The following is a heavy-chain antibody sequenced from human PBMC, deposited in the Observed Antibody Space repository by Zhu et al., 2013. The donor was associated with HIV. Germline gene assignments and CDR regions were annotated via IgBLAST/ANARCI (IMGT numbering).Heavy chain of an antibody. J-gene: IGHJ3*02. Sequence: QVQLVQSGAEMKEPGASVKVSCKASGYTFTDYYLHWVRQAPGQGPEWMGWINPNSGGTNYAQKFRGRVTMTRDTSISTAYMELSRLRSDDAAVYYCARGDIVATITCAFDIWGQGTMVTASS. CDR2: INPNSGGT. V-gene: IGHV1-2*02. CDR1: GYTFTDYY. D-gene: IGHD5-12*01. CDR3: ARGDIVATITCAFDI.